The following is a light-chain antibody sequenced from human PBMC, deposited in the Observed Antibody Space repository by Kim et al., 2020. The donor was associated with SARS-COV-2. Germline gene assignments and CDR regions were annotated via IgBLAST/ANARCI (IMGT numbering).Light chain of an antibody. CDR2: GAS. V-gene: IGKV1-27*01. CDR1: QGISNN. Sequence: DIQMTQSPSALSASVGDRVTITCRASQGISNNLAWYQQKPGKVPKLLISGASSLQSGVPSRFSGSGSGTEFTLTISSLQPEDVATYYCQKYDRAPWTFGQGTKVDIK. J-gene: IGKJ1*01. CDR3: QKYDRAPWT.